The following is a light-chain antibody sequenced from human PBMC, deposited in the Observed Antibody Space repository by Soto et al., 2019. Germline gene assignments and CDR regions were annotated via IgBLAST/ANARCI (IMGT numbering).Light chain of an antibody. CDR3: QQYNSSPWT. V-gene: IGKV3-20*01. J-gene: IGKJ1*01. CDR2: GAS. Sequence: EIVFTQSPGTLSLSTGERATLSCRASQSVNSRYLAWYQQKAGQAPRLLIYGASSRATGIPDRFSGSGSGTDFTLTISSLQPEDFATYYCQQYNSSPWTFGQGTKVDI. CDR1: QSVNSRY.